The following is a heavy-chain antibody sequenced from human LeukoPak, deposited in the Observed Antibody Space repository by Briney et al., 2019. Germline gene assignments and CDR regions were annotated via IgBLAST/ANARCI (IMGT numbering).Heavy chain of an antibody. CDR2: IYYIWST. CDR1: GGSISSYY. Sequence: SETLSLTCTVSGGSISSYYWSWIRQPPGKGLEWIGYIYYIWSTNYNPSLKSRVTISVDTSKNQFSLKLSSVTAADTAVNYWARVSGYENFDYWGQGTLVTVSS. J-gene: IGHJ4*02. V-gene: IGHV4-59*01. D-gene: IGHD5-12*01. CDR3: ARVSGYENFDY.